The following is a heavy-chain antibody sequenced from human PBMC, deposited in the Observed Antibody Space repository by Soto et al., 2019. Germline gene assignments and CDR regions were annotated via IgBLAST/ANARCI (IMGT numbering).Heavy chain of an antibody. CDR1: GFTFSSYS. Sequence: EVQLVESGGGLVKPGGSLRLSCAASGFTFSSYSMNWVRQAPGKGLEWVSSISSSSSYIYYADSVKGRFTISRDNAKNSLSPQMNGLRAEATAVYYCASTNSRSYYMDVWGKGTTVTVSS. V-gene: IGHV3-21*01. CDR3: ASTNSRSYYMDV. D-gene: IGHD6-13*01. CDR2: ISSSSSYI. J-gene: IGHJ6*03.